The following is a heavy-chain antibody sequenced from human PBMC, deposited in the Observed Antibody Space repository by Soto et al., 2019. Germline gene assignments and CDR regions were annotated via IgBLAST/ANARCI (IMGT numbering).Heavy chain of an antibody. CDR3: ARSARKAELTFSDY. Sequence: QVQLVQSVAEVKKPGSSVKVSCKASGGTFSSYAISWVRQAPGQGLEWMGGIIPIFGTANYAQKFQGRVTITADKSTSTAYREQSSLRSEDTAVYYCARSARKAELTFSDYWGQGTLVTVSS. J-gene: IGHJ4*02. CDR1: GGTFSSYA. CDR2: IIPIFGTA. D-gene: IGHD1-26*01. V-gene: IGHV1-69*06.